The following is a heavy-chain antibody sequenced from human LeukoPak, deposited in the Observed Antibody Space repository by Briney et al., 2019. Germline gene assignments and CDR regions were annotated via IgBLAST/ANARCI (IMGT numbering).Heavy chain of an antibody. Sequence: PGGSLRLSCVASGFTFSDYAMNWARQAPGKGLEWVSTFKTNYNQVYYAESVRGRFTISTDNSKNTAYLQMNSLRVEDTALYYCARSVPDYTRFDFWGQGALVTVSS. D-gene: IGHD4-11*01. CDR1: GFTFSDYA. CDR3: ARSVPDYTRFDF. CDR2: FKTNYNQV. J-gene: IGHJ4*02. V-gene: IGHV3-23*05.